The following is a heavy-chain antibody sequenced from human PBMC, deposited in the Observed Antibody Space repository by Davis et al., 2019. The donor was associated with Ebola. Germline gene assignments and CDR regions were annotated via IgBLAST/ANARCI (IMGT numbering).Heavy chain of an antibody. V-gene: IGHV1-2*04. CDR2: INPNSGGT. Sequence: ASVKVSCKASGYTFTGYYMHWVRQAPGQGLEWMGWINPNSGGTNYAQKFQGWVTMTRDTSISTAYMELSRLRSDDTAVYYCARDRFPVPAAHSYMDVWGKGTTVTVSS. CDR1: GYTFTGYY. D-gene: IGHD2-2*01. CDR3: ARDRFPVPAAHSYMDV. J-gene: IGHJ6*03.